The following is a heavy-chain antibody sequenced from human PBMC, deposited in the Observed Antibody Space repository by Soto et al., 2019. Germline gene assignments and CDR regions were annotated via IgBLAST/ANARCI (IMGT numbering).Heavy chain of an antibody. D-gene: IGHD2-8*02. CDR3: ARDFLRTGYPWSGGAFDI. J-gene: IGHJ3*02. CDR2: IYYSGST. V-gene: IGHV4-31*03. CDR1: GGSISSGGYY. Sequence: QVQLQESGPGLVKPSQTLSLTCTVSGGSISSGGYYWSWIRQHSGKGLEWIGYIYYSGSTYYNPSLKSRVTISVDTSKNQFSLKLSSVPAADTAVYYCARDFLRTGYPWSGGAFDIWGQGTMVTVSS.